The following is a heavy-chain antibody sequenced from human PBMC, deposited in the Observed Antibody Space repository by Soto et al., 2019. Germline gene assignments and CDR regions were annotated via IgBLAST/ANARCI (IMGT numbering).Heavy chain of an antibody. CDR3: ARSHNYFDY. J-gene: IGHJ4*02. V-gene: IGHV1-18*04. CDR1: GYAFTSYG. Sequence: GASVKVSCKASGYAFTSYGLSWVRQAPGQGLEWMGWISTYDAYNGNTNYAQKFRGRLTMTTDTSTSTVYMELRGLTSDDTAMYYCARSHNYFDYWGQGTLVTVSS. CDR2: ISTYDAYNGNT.